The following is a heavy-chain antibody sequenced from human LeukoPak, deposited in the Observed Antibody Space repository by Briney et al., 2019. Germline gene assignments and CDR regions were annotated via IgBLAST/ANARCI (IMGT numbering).Heavy chain of an antibody. D-gene: IGHD6-19*01. Sequence: GGSLRLSCAASRFTFSNYWMSWVRQAPGKGLEWVANINQDGSEKYYVDSVKGRFTISRDNSKSTLYLQVNSLRAEDTAVYYCARECYSSGWNREFYFDFWGQGTLVTVSS. CDR3: ARECYSSGWNREFYFDF. CDR1: RFTFSNYW. CDR2: INQDGSEK. J-gene: IGHJ4*02. V-gene: IGHV3-7*01.